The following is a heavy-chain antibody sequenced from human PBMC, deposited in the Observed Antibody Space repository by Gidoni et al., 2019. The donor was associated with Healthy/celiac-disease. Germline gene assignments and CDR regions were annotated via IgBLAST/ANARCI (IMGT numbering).Heavy chain of an antibody. CDR1: VYTFTGYY. CDR3: ARDLFPRNGPPRGYYDSDPAYYYYGMDV. CDR2: IKPNSGGT. J-gene: IGHJ6*02. D-gene: IGHD3-22*01. Sequence: HVQLVQSVADVKKPGASVKVSCKASVYTFTGYYMHWLLQSPGQGLEWMGWIKPNSGGTNYEQKFQGWVTMTRDTSISTAYMELSRLRSDDTAVYYCARDLFPRNGPPRGYYDSDPAYYYYGMDVWGQGTTVTVSS. V-gene: IGHV1-2*04.